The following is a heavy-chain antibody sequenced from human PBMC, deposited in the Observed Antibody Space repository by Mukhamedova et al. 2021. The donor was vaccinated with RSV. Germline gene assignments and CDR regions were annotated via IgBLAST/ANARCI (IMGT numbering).Heavy chain of an antibody. V-gene: IGHV3-33*01. J-gene: IGHJ4*02. Sequence: QYYGDSVKGRFTISRDNSKNMLYVQMNSLRAEDTAVYFCARGRCFGDRCDWGHFFDFWGQGTLVTVSS. CDR2: Q. D-gene: IGHD3-16*01. CDR3: ARGRCFGDRCDWGHFFDF.